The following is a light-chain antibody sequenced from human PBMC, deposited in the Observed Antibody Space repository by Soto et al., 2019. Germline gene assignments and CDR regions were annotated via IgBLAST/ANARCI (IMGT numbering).Light chain of an antibody. Sequence: QSALTQPASVSGSPGQSITISCTGTGSDVGGYNYVSWYQQHPGKAPKLMIYDVSSRPSRVSNRFSGSKSCNTASLTISGLQAEDEADYYCSSYTAGSTHVFGTGAKLTVL. V-gene: IGLV2-14*01. CDR3: SSYTAGSTHV. CDR2: DVS. J-gene: IGLJ1*01. CDR1: GSDVGGYNY.